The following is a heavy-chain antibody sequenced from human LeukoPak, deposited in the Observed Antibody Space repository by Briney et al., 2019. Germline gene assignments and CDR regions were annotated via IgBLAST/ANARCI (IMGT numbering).Heavy chain of an antibody. J-gene: IGHJ4*02. D-gene: IGHD1-7*01. CDR3: ARAGDRGELDF. CDR1: GGSISTYW. Sequence: SETLSLTCTVSGGSISTYWWTWIRQPPGKGLEWLGYIHYSGNNNYNSSLMSRLTMSVDTSKNHFSLNLNSVTAADTAVYYCARAGDRGELDFWGQGTLVTVSS. CDR2: IHYSGNN. V-gene: IGHV4-59*01.